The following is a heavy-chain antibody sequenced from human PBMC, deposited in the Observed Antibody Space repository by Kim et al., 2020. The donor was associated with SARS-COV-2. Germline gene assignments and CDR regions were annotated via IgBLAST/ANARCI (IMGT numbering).Heavy chain of an antibody. Sequence: GGSLRLSCAASGFTFSSYGMHWVRQAPGKGLEWVAVISYDGSNKYYADSVKGRFTISRDNSKNTLYLQMNSLRAEDTAVYYCAKDQRVGPHIVVVPAALYYDYGMDVWGQGTTVTVSS. J-gene: IGHJ6*02. CDR3: AKDQRVGPHIVVVPAALYYDYGMDV. CDR1: GFTFSSYG. D-gene: IGHD2-2*01. V-gene: IGHV3-30*18. CDR2: ISYDGSNK.